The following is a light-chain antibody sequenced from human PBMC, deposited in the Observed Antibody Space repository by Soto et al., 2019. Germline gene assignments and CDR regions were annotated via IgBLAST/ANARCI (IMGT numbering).Light chain of an antibody. Sequence: QSALTQPASVSGSPGQSITISCTGTSSDVGGYNYVSWYQQHPGKAPKLMIYDVSNRPSGVSNRFSGSKSGNTASLTISGLQAEDVADYYCSSYTSSSPYVFGTATNVTVL. V-gene: IGLV2-14*01. CDR3: SSYTSSSPYV. J-gene: IGLJ1*01. CDR2: DVS. CDR1: SSDVGGYNY.